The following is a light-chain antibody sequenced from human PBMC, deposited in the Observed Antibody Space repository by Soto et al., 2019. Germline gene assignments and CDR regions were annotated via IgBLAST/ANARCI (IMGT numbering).Light chain of an antibody. Sequence: DIQLTQSPSFLSASVGDIVTISYRASQGISNYLAWYQQKPGKAPNILIYAASTLQSGVPSRFSGSGSGTEFTLTISSLQPEDVATYYCQQVKSYPITFGQGTRLEIK. V-gene: IGKV1-9*01. CDR2: AAS. J-gene: IGKJ5*01. CDR3: QQVKSYPIT. CDR1: QGISNY.